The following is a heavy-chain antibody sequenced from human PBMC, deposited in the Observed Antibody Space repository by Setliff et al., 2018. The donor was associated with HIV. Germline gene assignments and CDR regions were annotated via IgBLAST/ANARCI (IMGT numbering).Heavy chain of an antibody. CDR2: IKRKSDGGTA. V-gene: IGHV3-15*01. Sequence: GGSLRLSCSASGFNFNNAWMSWVRQTPGKGLEWVGHIKRKSDGGTADYVASVKDRFSISRDVSTNTLYLQRNSLRTEDTAVYFCARARYGTSFDPWGQGTLVTVSS. J-gene: IGHJ5*02. CDR3: ARARYGTSFDP. CDR1: GFNFNNAW. D-gene: IGHD3-9*01.